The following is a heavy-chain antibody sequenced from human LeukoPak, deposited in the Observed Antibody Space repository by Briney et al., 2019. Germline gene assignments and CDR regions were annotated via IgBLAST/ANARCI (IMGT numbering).Heavy chain of an antibody. J-gene: IGHJ4*02. V-gene: IGHV4-34*01. CDR3: ARGGIYGAIPPFWYFDY. CDR2: INDSGST. D-gene: IGHD4-17*01. Sequence: WETLSLTCAVYGGTFSGYYWSWIRQPPGKGLEWVWEINDSGSTNYNPSRKSRVTISVDTSKNQFSLKLSSVTAADTAVYYCARGGIYGAIPPFWYFDYWGQGTLVTVSS. CDR1: GGTFSGYY.